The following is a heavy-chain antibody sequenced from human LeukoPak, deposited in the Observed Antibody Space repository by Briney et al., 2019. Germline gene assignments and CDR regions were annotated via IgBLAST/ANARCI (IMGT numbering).Heavy chain of an antibody. Sequence: PGGSLRLSCAASGFTLSNYAMYWVRQAPGKGLERVSAVSGRDDSTFYADSVQGRFTISRDTSKSTLYLQMNSLRVEDTAVYYCAKWGDYDILTGYYDPDYWGQGTLVTVSS. CDR2: VSGRDDST. CDR3: AKWGDYDILTGYYDPDY. CDR1: GFTLSNYA. D-gene: IGHD3-9*01. V-gene: IGHV3-23*01. J-gene: IGHJ4*02.